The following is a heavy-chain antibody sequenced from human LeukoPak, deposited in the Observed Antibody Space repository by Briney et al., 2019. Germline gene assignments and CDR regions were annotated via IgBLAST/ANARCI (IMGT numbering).Heavy chain of an antibody. CDR2: ISDSGGNT. D-gene: IGHD6-19*01. J-gene: IGHJ4*02. CDR3: AKYLPGGAVSGAFDY. Sequence: GGSLRLSCAASGFTFSSYAMSWVRQAPGKGLEWVSGISDSGGNTYYAASVKGRFTISGDNSKTTLYLQMNSLRGEDTAVYYCAKYLPGGAVSGAFDYWGQGTLVTVSS. V-gene: IGHV3-23*01. CDR1: GFTFSSYA.